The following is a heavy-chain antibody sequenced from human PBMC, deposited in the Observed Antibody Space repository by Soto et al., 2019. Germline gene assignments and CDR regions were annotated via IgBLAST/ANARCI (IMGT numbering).Heavy chain of an antibody. CDR3: AKGRSYYYYYGVDV. CDR2: IIDSGGST. J-gene: IGHJ6*02. Sequence: GGSLRLSCAASGFTFSSYSMNWVRQAPGKGLEWVSSIIDSGGSTYYADSVKGRFTISRDNSKSTLYLQMNSLRAEDTALYYCAKGRSYYYYYGVDVWGQGTTVTVSS. V-gene: IGHV3-23*01. CDR1: GFTFSSYS.